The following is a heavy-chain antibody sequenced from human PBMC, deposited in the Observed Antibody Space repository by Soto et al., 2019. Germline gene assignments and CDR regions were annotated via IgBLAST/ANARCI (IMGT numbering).Heavy chain of an antibody. V-gene: IGHV3-7*03. D-gene: IGHD1-1*01. CDR1: GFRFSDYP. J-gene: IGHJ6*02. CDR3: VRGTPTPGLDI. Sequence: GGSLRLSCVGSGFRFSDYPLNWVRQAPGQGLEWVANINRRGTSTNYADSVRGRFSTSRDSTRNSLYLNMDSLRVEDTATYYCVRGTPTPGLDIWGRGTTVTVSS. CDR2: INRRGTST.